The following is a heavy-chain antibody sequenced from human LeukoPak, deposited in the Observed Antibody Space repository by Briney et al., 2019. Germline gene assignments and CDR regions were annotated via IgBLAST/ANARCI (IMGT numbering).Heavy chain of an antibody. D-gene: IGHD6-19*01. CDR1: GFTVSSNY. CDR2: IYSGGST. CDR3: ARDSGSSGWYGDFDY. V-gene: IGHV3-66*01. Sequence: GGSLRLSCAASGFTVSSNYMSWVRQAPGKGLEWVSVIYSGGSTYYADSVKGRFTISRDNSKNTLYLQMNSLRAEATAVYYCARDSGSSGWYGDFDYWGQGTLVTVSS. J-gene: IGHJ4*02.